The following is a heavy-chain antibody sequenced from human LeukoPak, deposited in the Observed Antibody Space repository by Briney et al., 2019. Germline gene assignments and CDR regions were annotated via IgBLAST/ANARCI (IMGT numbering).Heavy chain of an antibody. CDR3: ARDYYDSGSYGCISVDY. V-gene: IGHV3-23*01. Sequence: PGGTLRLSCAAPGFNLRKYVMTWVRQAPGEGAEWVSGINNYDGNPFKADPVEGRFIISRDDSNNTLYLQMKSLRAEDTAVYYCARDYYDSGSYGCISVDYWGQGTVVTVS. D-gene: IGHD3-10*01. CDR1: GFNLRKYV. J-gene: IGHJ4*02. CDR2: INNYDGNP.